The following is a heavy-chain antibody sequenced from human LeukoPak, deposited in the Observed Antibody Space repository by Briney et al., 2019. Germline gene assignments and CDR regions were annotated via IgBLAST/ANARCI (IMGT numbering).Heavy chain of an antibody. V-gene: IGHV1-2*02. J-gene: IGHJ4*02. CDR3: VLGGSPYYYDSSGYQNDY. Sequence: GASVKLSCKASGYTFTGYYMHWVRQAPGQGLEWMGWINPNSGGTNYAQKFQGRVTMTRDTSISTAYMELSRLRSDDTAVYYCVLGGSPYYYDSSGYQNDYWGQGTLVTVSS. CDR1: GYTFTGYY. D-gene: IGHD3-22*01. CDR2: INPNSGGT.